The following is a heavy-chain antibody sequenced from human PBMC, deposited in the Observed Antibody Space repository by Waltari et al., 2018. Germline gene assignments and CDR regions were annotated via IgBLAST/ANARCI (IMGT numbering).Heavy chain of an antibody. V-gene: IGHV4-39*07. CDR1: GGSISSSSYY. Sequence: QLQLQESGPGLVKPSETLSLPCTVSGGSISSSSYYWGWIRQPPGKGLEWIGSIYYSGSTYYNPSLKSRVTISVDTSKNQFSLKLSSVTAADTAVYYCARDSDGWFDPWGQGTLVTVSS. CDR2: IYYSGST. CDR3: ARDSDGWFDP. J-gene: IGHJ5*02.